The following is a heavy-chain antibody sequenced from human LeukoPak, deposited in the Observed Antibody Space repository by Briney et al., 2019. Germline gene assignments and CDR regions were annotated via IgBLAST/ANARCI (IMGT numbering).Heavy chain of an antibody. CDR2: ISGYNGET. Sequence: ASVQVSCKAAGYTFSNFGISWVRQAPGQGLEWMGWISGYNGETNYAQKFQGRLTMTTDTSANTAYMEVTSLRSDDTAVYYCARDYEIAVRYDCFDPWGQGTLVIVSS. D-gene: IGHD6-6*01. CDR1: GYTFSNFG. J-gene: IGHJ5*02. CDR3: ARDYEIAVRYDCFDP. V-gene: IGHV1-18*01.